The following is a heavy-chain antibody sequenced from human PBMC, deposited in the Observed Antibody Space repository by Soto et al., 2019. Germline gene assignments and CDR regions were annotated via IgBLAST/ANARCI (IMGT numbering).Heavy chain of an antibody. D-gene: IGHD5-12*01. J-gene: IGHJ4*02. Sequence: QVQLQQWGAGLLKPSETLSLNCAVNGGSLSGYYWSWIRQPPGKGLEWIGEIKDGGYTNYSPSLKSRATRSSDRANNQFSPRLNSVTAADTGVYYCARGQEGVVATHWDQGALVTVSS. CDR1: GGSLSGYY. V-gene: IGHV4-34*01. CDR3: ARGQEGVVATH. CDR2: IKDGGYT.